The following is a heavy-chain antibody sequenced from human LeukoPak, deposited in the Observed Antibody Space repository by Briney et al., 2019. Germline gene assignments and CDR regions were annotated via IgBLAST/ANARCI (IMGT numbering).Heavy chain of an antibody. D-gene: IGHD6-13*01. Sequence: PGGSLTLSCAASGFTFSSYSMNWVRQAPGKGLEWVSSISNISSYIYYADSVRGRFTLSRDNAKKQLYLQMNSLRAEDTAVYYCARNLIAAALIWGQRTLVTVPS. CDR3: ARNLIAAALI. CDR1: GFTFSSYS. V-gene: IGHV3-21*01. CDR2: ISNISSYI. J-gene: IGHJ4*02.